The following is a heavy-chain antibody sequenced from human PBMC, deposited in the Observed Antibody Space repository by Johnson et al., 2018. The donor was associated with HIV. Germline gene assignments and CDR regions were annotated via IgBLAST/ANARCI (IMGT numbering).Heavy chain of an antibody. CDR1: GFTVSSNY. CDR2: IYSGGST. J-gene: IGHJ3*02. Sequence: VQLVESGGGLVQPGRSLRLSCAASGFTVSSNYMSWVRQAPGKGLEWVSVIYSGGSTYYADSVKGRFTISRDNAKNTLYLQMNSLRADDTAVYYCAREGPSERAGFDIWGQGTMVTVSS. V-gene: IGHV3-66*01. CDR3: AREGPSERAGFDI.